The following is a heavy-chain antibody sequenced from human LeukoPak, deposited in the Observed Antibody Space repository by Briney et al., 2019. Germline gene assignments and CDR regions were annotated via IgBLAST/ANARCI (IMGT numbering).Heavy chain of an antibody. J-gene: IGHJ4*02. CDR1: GFNFSSYS. V-gene: IGHV3-21*04. CDR2: INSSSIFI. CDR3: AKGFTGAVTWPFDY. Sequence: PGGSLRLSCAASGFNFSSYSMNWVRQAPGKGLEWVSCINSSSIFIYYADSVKGRFTISRDNAKNSLYLQMNSLRAEDMALYYCAKGFTGAVTWPFDYWGQGTLVTVSS. D-gene: IGHD6-19*01.